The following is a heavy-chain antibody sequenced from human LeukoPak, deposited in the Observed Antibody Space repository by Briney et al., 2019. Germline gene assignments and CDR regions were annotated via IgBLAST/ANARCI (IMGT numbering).Heavy chain of an antibody. V-gene: IGHV3-48*04. Sequence: GGSLRLSCEASGFSFSAYTMDWVRQAPGKGLEWISYISLSGSITYYADSVKGRFTISRDNAKNSLYLQMNSLRAEDTAVYYCARDRRIAAAAIDYWGQGTLVTVSS. D-gene: IGHD6-13*01. J-gene: IGHJ4*02. CDR2: ISLSGSIT. CDR1: GFSFSAYT. CDR3: ARDRRIAAAAIDY.